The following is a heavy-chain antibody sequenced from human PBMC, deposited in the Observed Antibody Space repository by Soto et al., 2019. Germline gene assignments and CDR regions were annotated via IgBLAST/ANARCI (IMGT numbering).Heavy chain of an antibody. J-gene: IGHJ4*02. Sequence: QVQLVQSGPEVKKLGSSGRASCTASGGTFSGYQFNWGRQVPGQGPEWRGRSIPMLGMSNYAQKFQGRVMMIADKSTNTVYMELSSLRSEDTAIYYCATNYSSGSAHFDYWGQGTLVTVSS. CDR1: GGTFSGYQ. D-gene: IGHD3-10*01. V-gene: IGHV1-69*02. CDR3: ATNYSSGSAHFDY. CDR2: SIPMLGMS.